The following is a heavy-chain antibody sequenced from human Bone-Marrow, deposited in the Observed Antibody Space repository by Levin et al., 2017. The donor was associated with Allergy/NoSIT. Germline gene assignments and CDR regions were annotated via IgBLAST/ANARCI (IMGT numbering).Heavy chain of an antibody. V-gene: IGHV6-1*01. J-gene: IGHJ3*01. Sequence: SQTLSLTCAISGDSVSSNSATWNWFRQSPSRGLEWLGRTYYRSKWSNDYAVSVKSRITINPDISKNQFSLHLDSVTPEDTAVYYCARAWNYWNAFDFWGQGTMVTVSS. D-gene: IGHD1-7*01. CDR1: GDSVSSNSAT. CDR2: TYYRSKWSN. CDR3: ARAWNYWNAFDF.